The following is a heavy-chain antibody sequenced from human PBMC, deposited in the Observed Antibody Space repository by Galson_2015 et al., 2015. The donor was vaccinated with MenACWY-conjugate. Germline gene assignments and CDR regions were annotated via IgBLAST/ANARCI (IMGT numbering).Heavy chain of an antibody. V-gene: IGHV2-5*02. CDR1: GFSLSTSGVG. CDR3: SRPGAPPGEY. J-gene: IGHJ4*02. CDR2: IYWDDDK. D-gene: IGHD3-10*01. Sequence: PALVKPTQTLTLTCTFSGFSLSTSGVGVGWIRQPPGKALEWLALIYWDDDKRYSPSLRSRLTITKDTSKNHVVLTMTNMDPVDPATYYCSRPGAPPGEYWGQGTLVTVSS.